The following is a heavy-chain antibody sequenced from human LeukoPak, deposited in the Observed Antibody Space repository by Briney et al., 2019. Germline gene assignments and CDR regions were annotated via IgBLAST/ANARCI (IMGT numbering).Heavy chain of an antibody. CDR3: FGDLGRLVWPIYYDDY. V-gene: IGHV3-30*03. CDR2: ISYDGSNK. D-gene: IGHD3-22*01. CDR1: GFTYYSNH. Sequence: PGGSLRLSCSGYGFTYYSNHMERHRQAPGKGLEWVAVISYDGSNKYYADSVKGRFTISRDNSKNMLYLQMNSLRAEDTAVYYYFGDLGRLVWPIYYDDYWGQGTLVTVSS. J-gene: IGHJ4*02.